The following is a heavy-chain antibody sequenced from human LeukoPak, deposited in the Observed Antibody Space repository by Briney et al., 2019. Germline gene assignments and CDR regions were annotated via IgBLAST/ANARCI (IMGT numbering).Heavy chain of an antibody. V-gene: IGHV3-30*18. D-gene: IGHD2-2*01. J-gene: IGHJ4*02. CDR1: GFTFSSYG. CDR3: AKGTSGYSDY. CDR2: ISYDGSNK. Sequence: PGGSLRLSCAASGFTFSSYGMHWVRKAPGKGLEWVAVISYDGSNKYYADSVKGRFTIPRDNSKNTLYLQMNSLRAEDTAVYYCAKGTSGYSDYWGQGTLVTVSS.